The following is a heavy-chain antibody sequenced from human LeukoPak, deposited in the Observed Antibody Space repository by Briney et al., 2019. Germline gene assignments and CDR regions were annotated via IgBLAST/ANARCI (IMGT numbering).Heavy chain of an antibody. CDR1: GFTFSSYV. J-gene: IGHJ6*02. V-gene: IGHV3-30*18. CDR2: ISYDGGNK. CDR3: AKDYYDFWSGGYYYYYGMDV. Sequence: GGSLRLSCAASGFTFSSYVMHWVRQAPGKGLEWVAVISYDGGNKYYADSVKGRFTISRDNSKNTLYLQMNSLRSDDTAVYYCAKDYYDFWSGGYYYYYGMDVWGQGTTVTVS. D-gene: IGHD3-3*01.